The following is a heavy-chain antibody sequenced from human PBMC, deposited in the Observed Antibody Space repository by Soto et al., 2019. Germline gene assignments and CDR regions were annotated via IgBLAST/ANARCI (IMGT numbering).Heavy chain of an antibody. CDR3: TNFGEGIYGDYRPYYYYYGMDV. J-gene: IGHJ6*02. V-gene: IGHV3-15*07. CDR2: IKSKTDGGTT. CDR1: GFTFSNAW. Sequence: GGSLRLSCAASGFTFSNAWMNWVRQAPGKGLEWVGRIKSKTDGGTTDYAAPVKGRFTISRNDSKNTLDMQMNSLKTEVTAVYYCTNFGEGIYGDYRPYYYYYGMDVWGQGTTVTVSS. D-gene: IGHD4-17*01.